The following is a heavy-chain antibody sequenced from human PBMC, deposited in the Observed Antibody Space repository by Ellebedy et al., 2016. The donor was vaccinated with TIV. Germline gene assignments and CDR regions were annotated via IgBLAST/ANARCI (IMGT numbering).Heavy chain of an antibody. J-gene: IGHJ4*02. CDR2: IYHSGST. Sequence: SETLSLXXTVSGGSISSYYWSWIRQPPGKGLEWIGEIYHSGSTNYNPSLKSRVTISVDTSKNQFSLKLSSVTAADTAVYYCARLAGYTDHWGQGTLVTVSS. D-gene: IGHD6-13*01. CDR3: ARLAGYTDH. V-gene: IGHV4-59*08. CDR1: GGSISSYY.